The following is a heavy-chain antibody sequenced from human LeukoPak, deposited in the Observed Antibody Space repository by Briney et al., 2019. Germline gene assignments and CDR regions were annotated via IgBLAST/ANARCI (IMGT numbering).Heavy chain of an antibody. CDR3: ARRIGFFWSGCKFDY. Sequence: SETLSLTCAVYGGSFSGDYWSWIRQPPGKGLEWIGSIYYSGSTYYNPSLKSRVTISVDTSKNQFSLKLSSVTAADTAVYYCARRIGFFWSGCKFDYWGQGTLVTVSS. J-gene: IGHJ4*02. CDR2: IYYSGST. V-gene: IGHV4-34*01. D-gene: IGHD3-3*01. CDR1: GGSFSGDY.